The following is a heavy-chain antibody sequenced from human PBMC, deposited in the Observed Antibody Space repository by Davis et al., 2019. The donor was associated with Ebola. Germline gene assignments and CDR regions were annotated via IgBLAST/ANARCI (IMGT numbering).Heavy chain of an antibody. V-gene: IGHV3-74*01. J-gene: IGHJ4*02. Sequence: PGGSLRLSCVGPEFTFRSYWFHWVRQAPGKGLEWVSRIDTDGSTTNDADSVRGRFTISRDNAKNTLFPQMNSLRADDTAVYYCARDVGGRAGYWGQGTLVTVSS. CDR3: ARDVGGRAGY. CDR2: IDTDGSTT. CDR1: EFTFRSYW.